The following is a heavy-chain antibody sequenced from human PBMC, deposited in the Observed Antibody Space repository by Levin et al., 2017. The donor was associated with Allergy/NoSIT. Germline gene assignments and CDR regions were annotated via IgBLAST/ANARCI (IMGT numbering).Heavy chain of an antibody. CDR2: INPNSGVA. V-gene: IGHV1-2*02. D-gene: IGHD4-11*01. CDR1: GYTFTDYY. Sequence: ASVKVSCKTSGYTFTDYYMHWVRQAPGQGLEWMGWINPNSGVADYAQKFQGRVTMTRDTSISTVYMELSRLTSDDTAVYYCARDHGLGGYSNGPGAWGQGTLVTVSS. CDR3: ARDHGLGGYSNGPGA. J-gene: IGHJ4*02.